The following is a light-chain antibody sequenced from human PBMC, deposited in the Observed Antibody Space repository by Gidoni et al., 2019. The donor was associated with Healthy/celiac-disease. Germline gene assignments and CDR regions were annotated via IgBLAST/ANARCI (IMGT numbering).Light chain of an antibody. Sequence: EIVLTQSPGTLALSPGERATLSCRASQSVSCSYLAWYQQKPGQAPRLLIYGASSRATGIPDRVSGSGSGTDFTLTISRLEPEDFAVYYCQQYGSSPPTFGQGTKVEIK. J-gene: IGKJ1*01. CDR3: QQYGSSPPT. V-gene: IGKV3-20*01. CDR2: GAS. CDR1: QSVSCSY.